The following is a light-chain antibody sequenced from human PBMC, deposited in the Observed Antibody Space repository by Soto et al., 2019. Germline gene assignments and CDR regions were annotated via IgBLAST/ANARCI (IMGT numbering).Light chain of an antibody. CDR1: QGIGTY. Sequence: IQLTQSPSSLSASVGDRVTIICRASQGIGTYLAWYQQKPGKAPKLLIYAASSLQSGVPSRFSGSGSGTDFTLTISSLQPEDFATYYCQQANSFPITFGQGTRLEIK. CDR2: AAS. J-gene: IGKJ5*01. V-gene: IGKV1-12*01. CDR3: QQANSFPIT.